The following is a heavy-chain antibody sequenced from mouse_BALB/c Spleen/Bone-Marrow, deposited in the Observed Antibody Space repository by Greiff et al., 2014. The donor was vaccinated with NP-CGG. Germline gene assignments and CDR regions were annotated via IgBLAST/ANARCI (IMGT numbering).Heavy chain of an antibody. V-gene: IGHV1-20*02. CDR1: GYSFTGYF. J-gene: IGHJ4*01. CDR3: SRGGLLRAMDY. D-gene: IGHD2-3*01. Sequence: EVKLMESGPELVKPGASVKISCKASGYSFTGYFMNWVMQSHGKSLEWIGRINPYNGDTFYNQKFKGKATLAVDKSSSTAHMELRRLASEDSAVYYWSRGGLLRAMDYWGQGTSVTVSS. CDR2: INPYNGDT.